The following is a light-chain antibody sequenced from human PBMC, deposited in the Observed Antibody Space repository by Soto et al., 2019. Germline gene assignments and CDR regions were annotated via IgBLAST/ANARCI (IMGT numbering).Light chain of an antibody. CDR1: QGVSRN. J-gene: IGKJ4*01. CDR2: GTS. CDR3: QQYNNWPLT. Sequence: EIVMTQSPATLSVSPGERATLSCRASQGVSRNLGWYQQKPGQAPRLLIYGTSTRATGIPARFSGSGSGTEFTLTISSLQSEDFAIYYCQQYNNWPLTFGGGTKVEIK. V-gene: IGKV3-15*01.